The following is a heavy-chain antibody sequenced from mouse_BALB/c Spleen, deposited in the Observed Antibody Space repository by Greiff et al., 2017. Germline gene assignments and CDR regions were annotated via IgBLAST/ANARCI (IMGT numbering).Heavy chain of an antibody. CDR2: IWAGGST. V-gene: IGHV2-9*02. J-gene: IGHJ2*01. CDR1: GFSLTSYG. D-gene: IGHD2-3*01. Sequence: LQESGPGLVAPSQSLSITCTVSGFSLTSYGVHWVRQPPGKGLEWLGVIWAGGSTNYNSALMSRLSISKDNSKSQVFLKMNSLQTDDTAMYYCAREMDDGYSFDYWGQGTTLTVSS. CDR3: AREMDDGYSFDY.